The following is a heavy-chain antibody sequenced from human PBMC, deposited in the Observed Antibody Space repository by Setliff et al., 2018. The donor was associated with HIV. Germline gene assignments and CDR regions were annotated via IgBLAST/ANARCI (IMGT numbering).Heavy chain of an antibody. CDR3: ARDPSSSGWSEGLYYFDS. J-gene: IGHJ4*02. CDR1: GGSLSDHY. Sequence: TSETLSLTCAVYGGSLSDHYWSWIRQPPGKGLEWIGEINHSGSTNYNPSLRSRVSISVDTSKNQFPLRLSSVTAADTAVYYCARDPSSSGWSEGLYYFDSWGRGTLVTVSS. CDR2: INHSGST. D-gene: IGHD6-19*01. V-gene: IGHV4-34*01.